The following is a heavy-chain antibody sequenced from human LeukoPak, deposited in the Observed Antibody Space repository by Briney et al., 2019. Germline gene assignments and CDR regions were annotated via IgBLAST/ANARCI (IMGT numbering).Heavy chain of an antibody. CDR1: GFTFSSYA. CDR2: ISGSGGST. J-gene: IGHJ4*02. D-gene: IGHD2-2*03. CDR3: AKDQGGYSYFDY. Sequence: GGSLRLSCAASGFTFSSYAMSWVRQAPGKGLEWVSAISGSGGSTYYADSVKGRFTISRDNSKNTLHLQMNSLRAEDTAVYYCAKDQGGYSYFDYWGQGTLVTVSS. V-gene: IGHV3-23*01.